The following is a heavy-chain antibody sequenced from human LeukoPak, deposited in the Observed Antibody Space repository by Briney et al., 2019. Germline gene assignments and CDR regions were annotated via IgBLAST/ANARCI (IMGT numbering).Heavy chain of an antibody. Sequence: GGSRRLSCAASGFTFSSYEMNWVRQAPGKGLEWVSYISSSGSTIYYADSVKGRFTISRDNAKNSLYLQMNSLRAEDTAVYYCARDLRYSGYDEIYYYYYYMDVWGKGTTVTVSS. CDR3: ARDLRYSGYDEIYYYYYYMDV. J-gene: IGHJ6*03. D-gene: IGHD5-12*01. CDR1: GFTFSSYE. CDR2: ISSSGSTI. V-gene: IGHV3-48*03.